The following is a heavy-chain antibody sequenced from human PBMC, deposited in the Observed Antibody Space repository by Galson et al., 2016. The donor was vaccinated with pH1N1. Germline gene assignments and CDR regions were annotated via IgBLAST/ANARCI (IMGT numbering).Heavy chain of an antibody. V-gene: IGHV3-7*03. CDR1: GFTFSTYW. J-gene: IGHJ4*02. D-gene: IGHD1-26*01. CDR2: IKPDGTEK. CDR3: TRAVGSYSSF. Sequence: SLRLSCAASGFTFSTYWMNWVRQAPGKGLEWVASIKPDGTEKSYVDSVTGRFTISRDNAKNSLCLQMNSLRAEDTAVYYCTRAVGSYSSFWGQGTLVTVSS.